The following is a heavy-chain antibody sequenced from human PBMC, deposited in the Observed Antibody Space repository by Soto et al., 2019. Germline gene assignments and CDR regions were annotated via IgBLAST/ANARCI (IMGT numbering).Heavy chain of an antibody. J-gene: IGHJ4*02. V-gene: IGHV3-11*01. Sequence: QVQLVESGGVLVKPGGSMSLSCVVSGFIFSDYYMSWIRQAPGKGLEWVAYISASGASIYYADSVKGRFSISRDNAKNSLSLQMIGLGVEDTAVYYCARDHSAHDEKYFYFWGKGTLVTVS. CDR3: ARDHSAHDEKYFYF. CDR1: GFIFSDYY. CDR2: ISASGASI. D-gene: IGHD1-1*01.